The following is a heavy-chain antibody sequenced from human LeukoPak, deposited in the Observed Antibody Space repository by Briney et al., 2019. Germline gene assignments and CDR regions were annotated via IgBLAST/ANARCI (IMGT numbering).Heavy chain of an antibody. Sequence: TPSETLSLTCTVSGGSISSYYWSWIRQPAGKGLEWIGRIYISGSTNYNPSLKSRVTMSVDTSKNQFSLKLTSVTAADTAVYYCARDAYYYGSGSYPFDPWGQGTLVTVSS. CDR2: IYISGST. J-gene: IGHJ5*02. D-gene: IGHD3-10*01. V-gene: IGHV4-4*07. CDR1: GGSISSYY. CDR3: ARDAYYYGSGSYPFDP.